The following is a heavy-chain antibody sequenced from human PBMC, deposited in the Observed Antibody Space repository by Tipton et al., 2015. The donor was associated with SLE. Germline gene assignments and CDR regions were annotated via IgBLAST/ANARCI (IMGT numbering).Heavy chain of an antibody. J-gene: IGHJ4*02. CDR2: IKKDGSEK. Sequence: SLRLSCVASGFTFSSYWMSWVRQAPGKGLEWVANIKKDGSEKSYVDSVKGRFTISRDNAKNSLYLQMNSLGAEDTAVYYCASTNRGYWGQGTLVTVSS. CDR3: ASTNRGY. CDR1: GFTFSSYW. V-gene: IGHV3-7*01.